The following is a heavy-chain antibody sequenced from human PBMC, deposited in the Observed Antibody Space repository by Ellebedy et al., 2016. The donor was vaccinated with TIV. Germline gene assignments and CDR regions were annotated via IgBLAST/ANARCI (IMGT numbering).Heavy chain of an antibody. CDR2: IIPIFGTA. CDR3: ARAYGDYARPFDY. Sequence: ASVKVSCXASGGTFSSYAISWVRQAPGQGLEWMGGIIPIFGTANYAQKFQGRVTITADKSTSTAYMELSSLRSEDTAVYYCARAYGDYARPFDYWGQGTPVTVSS. D-gene: IGHD4-17*01. V-gene: IGHV1-69*06. J-gene: IGHJ4*02. CDR1: GGTFSSYA.